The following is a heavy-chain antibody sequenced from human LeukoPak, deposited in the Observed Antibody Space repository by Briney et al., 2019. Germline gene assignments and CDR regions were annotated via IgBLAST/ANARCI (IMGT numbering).Heavy chain of an antibody. J-gene: IGHJ4*02. CDR1: GYTFTGYY. D-gene: IGHD3-10*01. V-gene: IGHV1-2*02. Sequence: GASVKVSCKASGYTFTGYYMHWVRQAPGQGLEWMGWINPNSGGTNYAQKFQGRVTMTRDTSISTAYKELSRLRSDDTAVYYCARVPITMVRGPTNDFDYWGQGTLVTVSS. CDR2: INPNSGGT. CDR3: ARVPITMVRGPTNDFDY.